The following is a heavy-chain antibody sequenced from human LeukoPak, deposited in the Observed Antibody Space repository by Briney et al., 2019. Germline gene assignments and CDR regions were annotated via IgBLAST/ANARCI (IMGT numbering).Heavy chain of an antibody. CDR1: GFTVSSNY. D-gene: IGHD3-3*01. CDR2: ISGSGGST. Sequence: PGGSLRLSCAASGFTVSSNYMSWVRQAPGKGLEWVSAISGSGGSTYYADSVKGRFTISRDNSKNTLYLQMNSLRAEDTAVYYCAKDPDFWSGPFDYWGQGTLVTVSS. CDR3: AKDPDFWSGPFDY. J-gene: IGHJ4*02. V-gene: IGHV3-23*01.